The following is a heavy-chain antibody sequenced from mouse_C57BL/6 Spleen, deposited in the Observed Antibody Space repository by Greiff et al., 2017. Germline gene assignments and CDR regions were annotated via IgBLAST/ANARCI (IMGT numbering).Heavy chain of an antibody. CDR3: TILGWEGFAY. V-gene: IGHV14-4*01. J-gene: IGHJ3*01. D-gene: IGHD4-1*01. Sequence: EVQLQESGAELVRPGASVKLSCTASGFNIKDDYMHWVKQRPEQGLEWIGWIDPENGDTEYASKFQGKATITADTSSNTAYLQLSSLTSEDTAVYYCTILGWEGFAYWGQGTLVTVSA. CDR2: IDPENGDT. CDR1: GFNIKDDY.